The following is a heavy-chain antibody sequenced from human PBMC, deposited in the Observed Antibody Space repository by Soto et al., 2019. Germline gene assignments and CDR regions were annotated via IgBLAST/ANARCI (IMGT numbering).Heavy chain of an antibody. D-gene: IGHD2-21*02. Sequence: QVQLQESGPGLVKPSQTLSLTCTVSGGSISSGGYYWSWIRQHPGKGLEWIGWIYYSGSTYYNPALGSRFTMSVDTSKNQFSLKLSSMTAADTAVHYCARLCGDVCSSPYFDNWGQGTLVTVSS. CDR3: ARLCGDVCSSPYFDN. CDR1: GGSISSGGYY. J-gene: IGHJ4*02. CDR2: IYYSGST. V-gene: IGHV4-31*03.